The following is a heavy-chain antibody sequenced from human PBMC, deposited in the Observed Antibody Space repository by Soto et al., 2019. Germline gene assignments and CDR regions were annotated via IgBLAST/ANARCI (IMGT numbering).Heavy chain of an antibody. CDR2: ISTYSGDT. CDR3: ARHHGPTTSENWFDP. CDR1: GYTFFNYD. J-gene: IGHJ5*02. Sequence: GASVKVSCKASGYTFFNYDISWVRQAPGQGLEWMGWISTYSGDTKYAQKFQGRVTMTTDTSTTTAYLELRSLRSDDTAVYYCARHHGPTTSENWFDPWGQGTLFTVSS. D-gene: IGHD5-12*01. V-gene: IGHV1-18*01.